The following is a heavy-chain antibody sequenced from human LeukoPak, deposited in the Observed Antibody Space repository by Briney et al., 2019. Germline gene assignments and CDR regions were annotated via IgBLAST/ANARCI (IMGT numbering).Heavy chain of an antibody. CDR2: IRYDGSNK. Sequence: XXRXAPXXXLEWXAFIRYDGSNKYYADSVKGRFTISRDNSKNTLYLQMNSLRAEDTAVYYCAKGRVCSGGSCYSKGPQTYYYYGMDVWGQGTTVTVSS. D-gene: IGHD2-15*01. J-gene: IGHJ6*02. CDR3: AKGRVCSGGSCYSKGPQTYYYYGMDV. V-gene: IGHV3-30*02.